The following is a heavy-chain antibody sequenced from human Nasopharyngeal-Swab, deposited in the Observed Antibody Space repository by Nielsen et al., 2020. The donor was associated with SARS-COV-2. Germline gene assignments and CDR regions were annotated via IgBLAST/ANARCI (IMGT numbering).Heavy chain of an antibody. Sequence: SETLSLTCAVYGGSFSASYWGWIRQPPGKGLEWIAEINHSGSANYNPSLKRRVTLSVDTSMNQFSLELSSVTAADTAVYYCARGLSGIVPAPILGLGPYYYYYYMDVWGKGTTVTVSS. J-gene: IGHJ6*03. D-gene: IGHD2-2*01. CDR3: ARGLSGIVPAPILGLGPYYYYYYMDV. CDR1: GGSFSASY. CDR2: INHSGSA. V-gene: IGHV4-34*01.